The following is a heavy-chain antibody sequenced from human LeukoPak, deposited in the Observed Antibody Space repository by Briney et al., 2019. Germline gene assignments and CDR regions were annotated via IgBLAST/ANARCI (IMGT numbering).Heavy chain of an antibody. CDR2: IYYSGST. Sequence: SETLSLTCTVSGGSISSYYWNWIRQPPGKGLEWIGYIYYSGSTNYNPSLKSRVTISVDTFKNQFSLKLSSVTAADTAVYYCARVYYDILTGYYKEDYYYYYMDVWGKGTTVTISS. V-gene: IGHV4-59*01. CDR1: GGSISSYY. J-gene: IGHJ6*03. D-gene: IGHD3-9*01. CDR3: ARVYYDILTGYYKEDYYYYYMDV.